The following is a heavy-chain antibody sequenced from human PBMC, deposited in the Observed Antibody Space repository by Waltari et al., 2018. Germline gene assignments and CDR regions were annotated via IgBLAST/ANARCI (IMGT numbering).Heavy chain of an antibody. Sequence: QVQLVQSGAEVKKPGASVKVSCKASGYTFTNFGINWVRQAPVQGLEWMGWISPYNGNAGYEQKLQGRVTMTTDTSTKTAFLELRSLRSDDTAVYYCARGGGPRTVVALTFDLWGQGTLVTVSS. J-gene: IGHJ4*02. V-gene: IGHV1-18*01. CDR3: ARGGGPRTVVALTFDL. CDR2: ISPYNGNA. D-gene: IGHD3-22*01. CDR1: GYTFTNFG.